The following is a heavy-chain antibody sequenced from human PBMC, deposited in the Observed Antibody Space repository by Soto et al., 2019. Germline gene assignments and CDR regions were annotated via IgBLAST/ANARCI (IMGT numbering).Heavy chain of an antibody. J-gene: IGHJ4*02. D-gene: IGHD2-2*01. CDR2: ISYAGSNK. V-gene: IGHV3-30-3*01. Sequence: QVQLVGSGGGVVQRGRSLRLSCAASGFTFSSYAMHWVPQAPGKGLEWVAVISYAGSNKYYADSEKGRFTNSRDNSQYAAYLQLDALRAEDTGGYCCARESCTRSLVFCGRGTLVRVSS. CDR1: GFTFSSYA. CDR3: ARESCTRSLVF.